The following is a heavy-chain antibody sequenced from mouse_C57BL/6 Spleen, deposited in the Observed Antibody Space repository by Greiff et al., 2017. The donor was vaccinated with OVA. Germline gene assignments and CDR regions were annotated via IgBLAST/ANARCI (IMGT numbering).Heavy chain of an antibody. J-gene: IGHJ1*03. CDR1: GYTFTRYW. V-gene: IGHV1-50*01. Sequence: VQLQQPGAELVKPGASVKLSCKASGYTFTRYWMQWVKQRPGQGLEWIGEIDPSDSYTNYNQKFKGKATLTVDTSSSTAYMQLSSLTSEDSAVYYCARPSGYFDVWGTGTTVTVSS. CDR2: IDPSDSYT. CDR3: ARPSGYFDV.